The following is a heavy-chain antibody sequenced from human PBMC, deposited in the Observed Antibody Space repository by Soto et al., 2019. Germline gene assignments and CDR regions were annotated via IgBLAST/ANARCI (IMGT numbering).Heavy chain of an antibody. CDR3: ARHARTKWELLNWFDP. D-gene: IGHD1-26*01. J-gene: IGHJ5*02. Sequence: PSETLSLTCTVSGGSISSYYWIWIRQPPGKGLEWIGYIYYSGSTNYNPSLKSRVAISVDTSKNQFSLKLSSVTAADTAVYYCARHARTKWELLNWFDPWGQGTLVTVSS. CDR1: GGSISSYY. V-gene: IGHV4-59*08. CDR2: IYYSGST.